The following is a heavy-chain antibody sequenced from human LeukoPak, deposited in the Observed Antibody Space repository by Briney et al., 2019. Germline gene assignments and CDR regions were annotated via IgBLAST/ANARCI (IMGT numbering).Heavy chain of an antibody. Sequence: PSQTLSLTCTVSGGSISSGGYYWSWIRQHPGKGLEWIGYIYYSGSTYYNPSLKSRVTISVDTSKNQFSLKLSSVTAADTAVYYCARGGAGYSSGFDYWDQGTLVTVSS. J-gene: IGHJ4*02. D-gene: IGHD3-9*01. CDR2: IYYSGST. V-gene: IGHV4-31*03. CDR3: ARGGAGYSSGFDY. CDR1: GGSISSGGYY.